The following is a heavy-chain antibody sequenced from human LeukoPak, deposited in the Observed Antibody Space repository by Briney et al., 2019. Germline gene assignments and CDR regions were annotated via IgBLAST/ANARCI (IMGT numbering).Heavy chain of an antibody. D-gene: IGHD1-26*01. CDR1: GFTFNSYA. CDR2: ISYDGKNK. Sequence: GGSLRLSCAASGFTFNSYAIHWVRQAPGRGLEWVAVISYDGKNKYYADSVKGRFTISRDHSKNTLHLQMSSLRADDTAVYYCARDRLGDTSRLSGGDFWGQGTLVTVAS. CDR3: ARDRLGDTSRLSGGDF. J-gene: IGHJ4*02. V-gene: IGHV3-30*04.